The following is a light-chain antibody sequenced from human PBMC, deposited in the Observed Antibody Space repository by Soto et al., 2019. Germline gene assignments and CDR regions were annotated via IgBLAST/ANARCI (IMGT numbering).Light chain of an antibody. V-gene: IGLV1-36*01. CDR2: YDD. CDR1: SSNVGNNA. Sequence: QPVLTQPPSVSEAPRQRVTISCSGSSSNVGNNAVNWYQQLPGKAPKLLIYYDDLLPSGVSDRFSGSKSGTSASLAISGLQSEDEADYYCAVWDDSLNGVVFGGGTKLTVL. J-gene: IGLJ2*01. CDR3: AVWDDSLNGVV.